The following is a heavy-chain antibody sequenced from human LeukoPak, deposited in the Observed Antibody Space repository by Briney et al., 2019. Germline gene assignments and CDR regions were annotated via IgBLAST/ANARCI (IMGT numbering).Heavy chain of an antibody. CDR2: INPNSGGT. CDR1: GYTFTSYG. D-gene: IGHD3-9*01. CDR3: AREDDILTGSPFDP. J-gene: IGHJ5*02. Sequence: ASVKVSCKASGYTFTSYGISWVRQAPGQGLEWMGWINPNSGGTNYAQKFQGRVTMTRDTSISTAYMELSRLRSDDTAVYYCAREDDILTGSPFDPWGQGTLVTVSS. V-gene: IGHV1-2*02.